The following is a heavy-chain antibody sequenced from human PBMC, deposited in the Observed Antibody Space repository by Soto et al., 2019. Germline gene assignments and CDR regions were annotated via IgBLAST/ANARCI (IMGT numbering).Heavy chain of an antibody. D-gene: IGHD2-8*01. CDR1: GYTFTSYA. Sequence: SCKASGYTFTSYAMHWVRQAPGQRLEWMGWINAGNGNTKYSQKFQGRVTMTRNTSISTAYMELSSLGSEDTAVYYCARGPHPYFNDYWGQGTLVTVSS. V-gene: IGHV1-3*01. CDR2: INAGNGNT. CDR3: ARGPHPYFNDY. J-gene: IGHJ4*02.